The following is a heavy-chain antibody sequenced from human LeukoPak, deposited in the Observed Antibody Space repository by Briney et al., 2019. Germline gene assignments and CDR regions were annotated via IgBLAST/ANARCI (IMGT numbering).Heavy chain of an antibody. J-gene: IGHJ4*02. CDR2: IYSGGN. D-gene: IGHD3-10*01. CDR3: AREQIWSWEY. CDR1: GFTVSSNY. Sequence: AGGSLRLSCAASGFTVSSNYMSWVRQAPGTGLEWVSIIYSGGNYYADSVKGRFTVSRDNAKNMVYLQMNSLRAEDTAVYYCAREQIWSWEYWGQGTLVTVSS. V-gene: IGHV3-66*01.